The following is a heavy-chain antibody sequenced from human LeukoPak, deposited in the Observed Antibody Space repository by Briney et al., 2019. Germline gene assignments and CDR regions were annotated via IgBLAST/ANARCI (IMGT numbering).Heavy chain of an antibody. V-gene: IGHV3-21*01. CDR2: VSSSSSYT. J-gene: IGHJ4*02. Sequence: GGSLRLSCAASGFTFSPYGMNWVRQAPGKGLEWVSSVSSSSSYTYYADSVKGRLTISRDNAKNSLSLQMNSLRAEDTAVYYCARDQRATASTGSYFDYWGQGTLVTVSS. CDR1: GFTFSPYG. D-gene: IGHD1-1*01. CDR3: ARDQRATASTGSYFDY.